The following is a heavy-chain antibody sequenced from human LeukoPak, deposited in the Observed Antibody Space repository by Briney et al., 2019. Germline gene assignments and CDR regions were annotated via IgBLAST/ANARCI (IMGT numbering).Heavy chain of an antibody. CDR3: ARDSNDGDYAGVLFDY. D-gene: IGHD4-17*01. CDR1: GFTFSSYS. V-gene: IGHV3-48*01. CDR2: IISSSSTI. Sequence: PGGSLRLSCAASGFTFSSYSMNWVRQAPGKGLEWVSYIISSSSTIYYADSVKGRFAISRDNAKNSLYLQMNSLRAEDTAVYYCARDSNDGDYAGVLFDYWGQGTLVTVSS. J-gene: IGHJ4*02.